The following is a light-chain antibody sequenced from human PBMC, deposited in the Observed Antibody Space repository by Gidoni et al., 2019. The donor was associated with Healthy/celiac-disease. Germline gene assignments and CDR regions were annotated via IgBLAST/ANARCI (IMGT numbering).Light chain of an antibody. CDR3: QVWDSSSDLVV. V-gene: IGLV3-21*02. CDR1: NIGSKS. Sequence: SYGLTQPPSVSVAPGQTARITCGGNNIGSKSVHWYQQKPGQAPVLVVYDDSDRPSGIPERFSGSNSGNTATLTISRVEAGDEADYYCQVWDSSSDLVVFGGGTKLTVL. J-gene: IGLJ2*01. CDR2: DDS.